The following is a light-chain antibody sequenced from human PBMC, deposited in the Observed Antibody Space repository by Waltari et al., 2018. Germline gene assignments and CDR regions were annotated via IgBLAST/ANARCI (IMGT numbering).Light chain of an antibody. CDR1: QSVLSSANKRNF. CDR3: QQYYSPPQT. V-gene: IGKV4-1*01. Sequence: DIVMTQYPDSLAVSLGERATINCRSSQSVLSSANKRNFLGWYQQKPGQTPKLLLYWASTRESGVPDRFSGSGSGTDFTLTISTLQAEDVAIYYCQQYYSPPQTFGQGTKLEIK. J-gene: IGKJ2*01. CDR2: WAS.